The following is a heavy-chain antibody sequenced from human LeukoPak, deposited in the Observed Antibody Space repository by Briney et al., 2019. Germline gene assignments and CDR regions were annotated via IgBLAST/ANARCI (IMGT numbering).Heavy chain of an antibody. CDR3: AKDGVVTISFDF. J-gene: IGHJ4*02. CDR1: GYTFSRYA. D-gene: IGHD3-16*01. CDR2: ISGSGGST. V-gene: IGHV3-23*01. Sequence: GGALRLSCTASGYTFSRYAMSWVRQAPGKGLEWVSVISGSGGSTYYGDPVKGRFTISRDNSKNTLYLQMNSLRAGDPAVYYCAKDGVVTISFDFWGQGTLVTVSS.